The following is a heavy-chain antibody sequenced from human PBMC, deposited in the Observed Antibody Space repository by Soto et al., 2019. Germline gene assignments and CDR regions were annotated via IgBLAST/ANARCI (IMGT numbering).Heavy chain of an antibody. J-gene: IGHJ6*02. V-gene: IGHV4-4*07. CDR1: GGSINTYY. CDR2: VFSSGAT. Sequence: ETLSLTCTVSGGSINTYYWNWIRQPAGKGLEWIGRVFSSGATSHNPSLNGRVTMSVDMSKSQFSLRLSSVTAADTAVYYCARVPQRGHNIYSGIMDVGGRGSTVTV. CDR3: ARVPQRGHNIYSGIMDV. D-gene: IGHD3-10*01.